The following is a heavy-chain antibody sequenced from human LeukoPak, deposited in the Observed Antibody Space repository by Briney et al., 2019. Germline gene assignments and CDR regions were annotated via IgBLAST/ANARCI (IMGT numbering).Heavy chain of an antibody. CDR2: ISSDGGTT. D-gene: IGHD2-2*01. CDR1: GFTFSIYA. CDR3: VKPFHRCTSTTCWLFDY. V-gene: IGHV3-64D*09. Sequence: GGSLRLSCSASGFTFSIYAIHWVRQAPGKGLEYVSTISSDGGTTYYADSLKGRFTISRDNSKNTLYLQMSSLRPEDTAVYYCVKPFHRCTSTTCWLFDYWGQGTLVTVSS. J-gene: IGHJ4*02.